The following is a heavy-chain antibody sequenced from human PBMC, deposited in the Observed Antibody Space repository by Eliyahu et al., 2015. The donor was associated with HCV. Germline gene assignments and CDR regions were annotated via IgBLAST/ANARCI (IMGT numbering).Heavy chain of an antibody. D-gene: IGHD3-22*01. CDR1: GGSFSGYY. CDR2: INHSGST. Sequence: QVQLQQWGAGLLKPSETLSLTCAVYGGSFSGYYWSWIRQPPGKGLEWIGEINHSGSTNYNPSLKSRVTISVDTSKNQFSLKLSSVTAADTAVYYCARVPALKGGDYYDSSGYLYYFDYWGQGTLVTVSS. J-gene: IGHJ4*02. CDR3: ARVPALKGGDYYDSSGYLYYFDY. V-gene: IGHV4-34*01.